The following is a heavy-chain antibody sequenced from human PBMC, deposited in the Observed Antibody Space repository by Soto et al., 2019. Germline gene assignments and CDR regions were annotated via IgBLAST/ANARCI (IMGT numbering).Heavy chain of an antibody. CDR2: ISAYNGNT. CDR1: GYTFTSYG. D-gene: IGHD3-16*02. Sequence: ASVKVSCKASGYTFTSYGISWVRQAPGQGLEWMGWISAYNGNTNYAQKLQGRVTMTTDTSTSTAYMELRSLRSDDTAVYYCARDSNSFGGVIVIPGLKFDYWGQGTLVTVSS. J-gene: IGHJ4*02. V-gene: IGHV1-18*01. CDR3: ARDSNSFGGVIVIPGLKFDY.